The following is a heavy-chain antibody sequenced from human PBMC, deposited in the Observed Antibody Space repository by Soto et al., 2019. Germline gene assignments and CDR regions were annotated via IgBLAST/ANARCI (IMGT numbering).Heavy chain of an antibody. J-gene: IGHJ4*02. CDR2: IYWDDDK. Sequence: QITLKESRPTLVKPTQTLTLTCTFSGFSLSTSGVGVGWIRQPPGKALEWLALIYWDDDKRYSPSLKSRLTITKDTSKNQVVLTMTNMDPVDTATYYCAHRGMLGAGFDYWGQGTLVTVSS. CDR3: AHRGMLGAGFDY. V-gene: IGHV2-5*02. CDR1: GFSLSTSGVG. D-gene: IGHD3-16*01.